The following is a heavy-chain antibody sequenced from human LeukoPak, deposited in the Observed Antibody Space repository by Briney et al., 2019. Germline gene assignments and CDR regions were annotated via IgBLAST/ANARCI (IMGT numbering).Heavy chain of an antibody. CDR1: GFTFSSYS. CDR3: ARDPYSGNYGAYYYYYMDV. Sequence: GGSLRLSCAASGFTFSSYSMTWVRQAPGKGLEWVSSITRSSIYIHSADSVKGRFTISRDNAKNSLYLQMDSLRVEDTAEYYCARDPYSGNYGAYYYYYMDVWGKGTTVTVSS. CDR2: ITRSSIYI. D-gene: IGHD1-26*01. J-gene: IGHJ6*03. V-gene: IGHV3-21*06.